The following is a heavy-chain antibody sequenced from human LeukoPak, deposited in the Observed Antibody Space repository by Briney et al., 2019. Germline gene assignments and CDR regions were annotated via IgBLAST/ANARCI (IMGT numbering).Heavy chain of an antibody. J-gene: IGHJ6*03. V-gene: IGHV4-34*01. CDR2: INHSGST. D-gene: IGHD1-26*01. CDR1: GGSFSGYY. CDR3: ARTSWDSGSYLGYYYYYMDV. Sequence: SETLSLTCAVYGGSFSGYYWSWIRQPPGKGLEWIGEINHSGSTYYNPSLKSRVTISVDTSKNQFSLKLSSVAAADTAVYYCARTSWDSGSYLGYYYYYMDVWGKGTTVTVSS.